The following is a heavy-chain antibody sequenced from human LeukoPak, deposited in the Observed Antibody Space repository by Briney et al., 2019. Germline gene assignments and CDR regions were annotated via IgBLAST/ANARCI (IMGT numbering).Heavy chain of an antibody. CDR3: ARDVENRSGGSCYSGGPFDY. CDR2: IYYSGST. J-gene: IGHJ4*02. CDR1: GGSISSYY. Sequence: PSETLSLTCTVSGGSISSYYWSWIRQPPGKGLEWIGYIYYSGSTNYNPSLKSRVTISVDTSKNQFSLKLSSVTAADTAVYYCARDVENRSGGSCYSGGPFDYWGQGTLVTVSS. V-gene: IGHV4-59*12. D-gene: IGHD2-15*01.